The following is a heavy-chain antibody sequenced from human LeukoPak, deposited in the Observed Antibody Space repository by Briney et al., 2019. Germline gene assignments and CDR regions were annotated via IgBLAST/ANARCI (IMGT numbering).Heavy chain of an antibody. D-gene: IGHD1-14*01. Sequence: GGSLRLSCAASGFTVSSNYMSWVRQAPGKGLVWVSRINSDGSSTNYADSVKGRFTISRDNAKNTLFLQMNSLRAEDTAVYYCARVRYCDYWGQGTLVTVSS. CDR3: ARVRYCDY. V-gene: IGHV3-74*01. CDR2: INSDGSST. J-gene: IGHJ4*02. CDR1: GFTVSSNY.